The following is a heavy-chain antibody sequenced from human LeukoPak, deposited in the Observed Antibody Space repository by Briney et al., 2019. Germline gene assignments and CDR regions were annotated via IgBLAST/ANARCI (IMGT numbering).Heavy chain of an antibody. Sequence: ASVKVSCKAYGYTFTRYDINWVRQATGQGLEWMGWMNPNSGNTGYAQKFQGRVTMTRNTSIRTAYMELSSLRSEDTAVYYCARDPYYYDSSGYYPFDYWGQATLVTVSS. CDR2: MNPNSGNT. D-gene: IGHD3-22*01. CDR3: ARDPYYYDSSGYYPFDY. J-gene: IGHJ4*02. CDR1: GYTFTRYD. V-gene: IGHV1-8*01.